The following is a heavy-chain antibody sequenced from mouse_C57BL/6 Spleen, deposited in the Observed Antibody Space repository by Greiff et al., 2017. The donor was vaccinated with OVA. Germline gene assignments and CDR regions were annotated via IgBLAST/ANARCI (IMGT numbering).Heavy chain of an antibody. J-gene: IGHJ2*01. V-gene: IGHV1-80*01. CDR3: ARRNYYGSSPYFDY. CDR1: GYAFSSYW. CDR2: IYPGDGDT. D-gene: IGHD1-1*01. Sequence: QVQLKESGAELVKPGASVKISCKASGYAFSSYWMNWVKQRPGKGLEWIGQIYPGDGDTNYNGKFKGKATLTADKSSSTAYMQLSILTSEDSAVYFCARRNYYGSSPYFDYWGQGTTLTVSS.